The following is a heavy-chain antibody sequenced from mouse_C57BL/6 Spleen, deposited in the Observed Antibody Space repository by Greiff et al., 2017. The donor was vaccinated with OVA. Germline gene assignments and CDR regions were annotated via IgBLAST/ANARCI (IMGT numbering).Heavy chain of an antibody. D-gene: IGHD4-1*01. V-gene: IGHV1-72*01. CDR2: IDPNSGGT. Sequence: QVQLQQPGAELVKPGASVTLSCKASGYTFTSYWMHWVKQRPGRGLEWIGRIDPNSGGTKYNEKFKSKATLTVDKPSSTAYMQLSSLTSEDSAVYYWALTGTRGYFDYWGQGTTLTVSS. CDR1: GYTFTSYW. CDR3: ALTGTRGYFDY. J-gene: IGHJ2*01.